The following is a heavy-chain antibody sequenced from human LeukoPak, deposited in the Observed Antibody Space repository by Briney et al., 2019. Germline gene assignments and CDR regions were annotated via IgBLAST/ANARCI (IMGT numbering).Heavy chain of an antibody. CDR2: ISDDGSNK. CDR1: GFTFSSYA. Sequence: PGGSLRLSCAASGFTFSSYAMPWVRQAPGKGLEWVAVISDDGSNKYYVDSVKGRFTISRDNSKNTLYLQMNSLRAEDTAVYYSARDSLAYCGGACYSPLDYWGPGTLVTVSS. D-gene: IGHD2-21*02. CDR3: ARDSLAYCGGACYSPLDY. J-gene: IGHJ4*02. V-gene: IGHV3-30-3*01.